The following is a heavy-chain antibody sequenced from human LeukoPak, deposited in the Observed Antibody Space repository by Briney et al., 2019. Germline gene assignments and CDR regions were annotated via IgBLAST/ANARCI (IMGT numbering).Heavy chain of an antibody. V-gene: IGHV1-46*01. CDR2: INPGDGGT. Sequence: ASVKVSCKASGYTFTSYSMHWVRQAPGQGLEWVGIINPGDGGTSYAQKFQGRATMSRDTSTSTLYMELSSLRSEDTALYYCAREPRKDGHNGMDVWGQGTTVTVSS. D-gene: IGHD5-24*01. CDR1: GYTFTSYS. J-gene: IGHJ6*02. CDR3: AREPRKDGHNGMDV.